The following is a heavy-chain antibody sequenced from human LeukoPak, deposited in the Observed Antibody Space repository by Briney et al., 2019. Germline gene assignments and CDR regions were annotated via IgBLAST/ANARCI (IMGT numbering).Heavy chain of an antibody. D-gene: IGHD3-3*01. J-gene: IGHJ4*02. CDR1: VCTFSSYW. V-gene: IGHV3-7*04. CDR3: ARVTIFGVVIDY. Sequence: GGSLRLSCAASVCTFSSYWMSWVRQAPGKGLEWVANIKQDGSEKYYVDSVKGRFTISRDNAKNSLYLQMNSVRSEDTGLYYCARVTIFGVVIDYWGQGTLVTVSS. CDR2: IKQDGSEK.